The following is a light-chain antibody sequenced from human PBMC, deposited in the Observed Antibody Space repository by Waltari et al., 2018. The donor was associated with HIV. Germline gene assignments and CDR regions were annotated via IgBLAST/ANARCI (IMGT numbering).Light chain of an antibody. V-gene: IGLV1-40*01. CDR2: DNT. J-gene: IGLJ2*01. CDR1: SSNIGAGYE. Sequence: QSVLTQPPSVSGAPGQRVTISCTGSSSNIGAGYEVHWYQQLPGTAPKVLGNDNTKRPSGGPDRFSGSKSGASASLGITGLQAEDEADYDCQSYDSSLRGVLFGGGTKLTVL. CDR3: QSYDSSLRGVL.